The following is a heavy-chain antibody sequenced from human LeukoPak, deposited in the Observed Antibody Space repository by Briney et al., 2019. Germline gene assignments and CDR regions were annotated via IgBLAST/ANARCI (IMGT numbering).Heavy chain of an antibody. Sequence: GGSLRLSCAASGFTFSDYNMNWVRQAPGKGLEWVSSISRSSYYIYYTDSVKGRFTVSRDNAKNSLYLQMNSLRAEDTAVYYCARESGKWSFDFWGQGILVTVSS. J-gene: IGHJ4*02. D-gene: IGHD1-26*01. CDR1: GFTFSDYN. CDR2: ISRSSYYI. CDR3: ARESGKWSFDF. V-gene: IGHV3-21*01.